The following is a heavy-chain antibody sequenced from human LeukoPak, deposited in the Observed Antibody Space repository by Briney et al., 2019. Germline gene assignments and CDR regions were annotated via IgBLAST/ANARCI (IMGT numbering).Heavy chain of an antibody. D-gene: IGHD2-2*01. J-gene: IGHJ4*02. V-gene: IGHV4-39*01. Sequence: PSETLSLTCTVSGGSISSSSYYWGWLRQPPGKGLEWIGSIYYSGSTYYNPSLKSRVTISVDTSKNQFSLKLSSVTAADTAVYYCARTHRDLGYCSSTSCYGYRGYFDYWGQGTLVTVSS. CDR3: ARTHRDLGYCSSTSCYGYRGYFDY. CDR2: IYYSGST. CDR1: GGSISSSSYY.